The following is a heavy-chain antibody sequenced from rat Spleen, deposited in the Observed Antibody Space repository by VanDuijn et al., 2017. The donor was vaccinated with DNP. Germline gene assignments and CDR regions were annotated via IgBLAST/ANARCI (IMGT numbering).Heavy chain of an antibody. CDR2: ISYSGST. CDR3: ARWTRYFDS. Sequence: EVQLQESGSDLVKPSQSLSLTCSVTGYSITSNYWGWIRKFPGNKMEYIGHISYSGSTNYNPSLRSRISITRDTSKNHFFLHLNSLTTEDTATYYCARWTRYFDSWGQGVLVTVSS. J-gene: IGHJ2*01. CDR1: GYSITSNY. D-gene: IGHD1-7*01. V-gene: IGHV3-1*01.